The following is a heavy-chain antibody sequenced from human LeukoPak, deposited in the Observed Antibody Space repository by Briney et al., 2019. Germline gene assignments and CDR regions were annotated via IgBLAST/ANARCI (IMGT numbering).Heavy chain of an antibody. Sequence: GGSLRLSCAASGFMFSTYWMQWVRQAPGKGPVWLSRIKGDGSGTNYADSVKGRFIISRDNAKNTLSLQMNSLRVDDTAVYYCVRPYDSSGYQWNDAFDIRGQGTMVTVSP. CDR1: GFMFSTYW. V-gene: IGHV3-74*01. D-gene: IGHD3-22*01. CDR3: VRPYDSSGYQWNDAFDI. J-gene: IGHJ3*02. CDR2: IKGDGSGT.